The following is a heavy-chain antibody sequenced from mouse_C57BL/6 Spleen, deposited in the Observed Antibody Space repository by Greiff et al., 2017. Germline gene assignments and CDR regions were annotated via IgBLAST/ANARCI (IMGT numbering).Heavy chain of an antibody. V-gene: IGHV5-4*01. J-gene: IGHJ1*03. CDR1: GFTFSSYA. D-gene: IGHD4-1*01. Sequence: EVQVVESGGGLVKPGGSLKLSCAASGFTFSSYAMSWVRQTPEKRLEWVATISDGGSYTYYPDNVKGRFTISRDNAKNNLYLQMSHLKSEDTAMYYCARESNWDWYFDVWGTGTTVTVSS. CDR2: ISDGGSYT. CDR3: ARESNWDWYFDV.